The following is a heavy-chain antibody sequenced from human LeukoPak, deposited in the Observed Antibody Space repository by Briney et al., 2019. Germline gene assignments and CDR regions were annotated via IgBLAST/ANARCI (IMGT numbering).Heavy chain of an antibody. J-gene: IGHJ4*02. V-gene: IGHV3-7*04. D-gene: IGHD2-21*02. CDR1: GFPFSSHW. CDR2: IKQDGRDT. CDR3: ARSTYCGGDCYPALGY. Sequence: PGGSLRLSCAASGFPFSSHWMTWVRQAPGKGLEWVANIKQDGRDTYYVDSVKGRFTTSRDNTKNSLYLQMNSLRLEDTAVYYCARSTYCGGDCYPALGYWGQGTPVTVSS.